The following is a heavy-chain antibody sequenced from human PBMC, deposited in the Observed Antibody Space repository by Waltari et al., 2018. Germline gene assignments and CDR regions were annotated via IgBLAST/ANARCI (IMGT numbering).Heavy chain of an antibody. Sequence: EVQLVESGGGLVQPGGSLRLSCAAAGFTFSSYEMNWVRQAPGKGLEWVSYISSSGSTIYYADSVKGRFTISSDNAKNSLYLQMNSLRAEDTAVYYCARNGGSGAVAGEYYFDYWGQGTLVTVSS. J-gene: IGHJ4*02. CDR1: GFTFSSYE. CDR2: ISSSGSTI. D-gene: IGHD6-19*01. CDR3: ARNGGSGAVAGEYYFDY. V-gene: IGHV3-48*03.